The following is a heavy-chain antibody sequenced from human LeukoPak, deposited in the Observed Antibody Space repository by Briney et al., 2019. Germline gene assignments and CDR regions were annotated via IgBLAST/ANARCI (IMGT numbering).Heavy chain of an antibody. D-gene: IGHD3-16*01. V-gene: IGHV3-33*03. CDR2: IWYDGSKK. CDR1: GFSFRNYG. J-gene: IGHJ4*02. CDR3: ATDLGYDYVWGGH. Sequence: GGSLRLSCAASGFSFRNYGMHWVRQAPGKGLGWVAVIWYDGSKKYYSDSVKGRFTISRDNSENTMALQMNSLRAEDTAVYYCATDLGYDYVWGGHWGQGTLVTVSS.